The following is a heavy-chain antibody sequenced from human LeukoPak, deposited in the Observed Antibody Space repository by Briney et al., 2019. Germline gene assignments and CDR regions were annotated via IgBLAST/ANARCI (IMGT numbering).Heavy chain of an antibody. J-gene: IGHJ5*02. CDR3: ARDGNYYGSGSSNWFDP. V-gene: IGHV1-8*01. D-gene: IGHD3-10*01. CDR2: MNPNSGNT. CDR1: GYTFTSYD. Sequence: ASVKVSCKASGYTFTSYDINWVRQATGQGLEWMGWMNPNSGNTGYAQKFQGRVTMTRNTSISTAYMELSSLRSEDTAVYYCARDGNYYGSGSSNWFDPWGQGTLVTVSS.